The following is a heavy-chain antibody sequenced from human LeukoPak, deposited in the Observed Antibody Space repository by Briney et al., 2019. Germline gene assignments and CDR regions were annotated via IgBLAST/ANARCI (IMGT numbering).Heavy chain of an antibody. CDR1: GGSISSTGYY. CDR3: AGHAYYYDTSGYHYYFDY. CDR2: IYRSGTT. V-gene: IGHV4-39*01. J-gene: IGHJ4*02. D-gene: IGHD3-22*01. Sequence: PSETLSLTCTVSGGSISSTGYYWGWIRQPPGKGLEWIGSIYRSGTTYYNPSLRIRITISVDTSKNQFSLNLNSVTAADTAVYYCAGHAYYYDTSGYHYYFDYWGQGTLVTVSS.